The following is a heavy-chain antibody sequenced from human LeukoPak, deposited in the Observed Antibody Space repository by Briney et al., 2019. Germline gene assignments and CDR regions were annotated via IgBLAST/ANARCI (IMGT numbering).Heavy chain of an antibody. J-gene: IGHJ5*02. CDR1: GGSISSSSYY. Sequence: PSETLSLTCTVSGGSISSSSYYWGWIRQPPGKGLEWIGSIYYSGSTYYNPSLKSRVTISVDTSKNQFSLKLSSVTAADTAVYYCARIRPYYCGGDCYSLTNWFDPWGQGTLVTVSS. D-gene: IGHD2-21*02. V-gene: IGHV4-39*01. CDR3: ARIRPYYCGGDCYSLTNWFDP. CDR2: IYYSGST.